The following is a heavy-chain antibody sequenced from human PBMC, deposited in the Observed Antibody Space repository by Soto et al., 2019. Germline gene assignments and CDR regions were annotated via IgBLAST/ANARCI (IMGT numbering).Heavy chain of an antibody. CDR2: IYHSGST. D-gene: IGHD6-19*01. Sequence: QVQLQESGPGLVKPSGTLSLTCAVSGGSISSSNWWSWVRQPPRKGLEWIGEIYHSGSTNYNPSLKGRVPISVDESKNQFSLKLSSVTAADAAVYYCAIGRGVAAPHSWFDPWGQGTLVAVSS. V-gene: IGHV4-4*02. CDR3: AIGRGVAAPHSWFDP. CDR1: GGSISSSNW. J-gene: IGHJ5*02.